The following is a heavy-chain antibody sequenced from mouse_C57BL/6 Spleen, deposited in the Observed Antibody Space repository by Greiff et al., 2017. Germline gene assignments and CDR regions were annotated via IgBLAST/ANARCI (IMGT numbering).Heavy chain of an antibody. Sequence: LQESGPELVKPGASVKISCKASGYTFTDYYINWVKQRPGQGLAWIGWIYPGSGNTKYNEKFKGKATLTVDTSSSTAYMQLSSLTSEDSAVYFCARSLYPSSFDVWGTGTTVTVSS. CDR1: GYTFTDYY. V-gene: IGHV1-84*01. CDR3: ARSLYPSSFDV. J-gene: IGHJ1*03. CDR2: IYPGSGNT. D-gene: IGHD2-12*01.